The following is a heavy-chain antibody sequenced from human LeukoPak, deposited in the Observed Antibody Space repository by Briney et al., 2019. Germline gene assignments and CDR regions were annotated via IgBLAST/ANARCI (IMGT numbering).Heavy chain of an antibody. J-gene: IGHJ6*03. Sequence: SETLSLTCTVSGGSISSYYWIWIRQPPGKGLEWIVYIYYSGSTNYNPSRKSRVTISVDTSKNQFSLKLSSVTAADTAVYYCARDDRYSPPYYYYMDVWGKGTTVTISS. CDR3: ARDDRYSPPYYYYMDV. D-gene: IGHD5-18*01. CDR1: GGSISSYY. CDR2: IYYSGST. V-gene: IGHV4-59*01.